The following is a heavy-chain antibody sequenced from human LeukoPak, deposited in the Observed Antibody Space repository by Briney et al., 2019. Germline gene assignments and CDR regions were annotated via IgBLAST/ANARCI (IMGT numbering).Heavy chain of an antibody. J-gene: IGHJ5*02. CDR1: GYTFTGYY. D-gene: IGHD2-2*01. CDR2: INPNSGGT. Sequence: ASVKVSCKASGYTFTGYYMHWVRQAPGQGLEWMGWINPNSGGTDYAQKLQGRVTMTTDTSTSTAYMELRSLRSDDTAVYYCARHLLLSQPFDPWGQGTLVTVSS. V-gene: IGHV1-2*02. CDR3: ARHLLLSQPFDP.